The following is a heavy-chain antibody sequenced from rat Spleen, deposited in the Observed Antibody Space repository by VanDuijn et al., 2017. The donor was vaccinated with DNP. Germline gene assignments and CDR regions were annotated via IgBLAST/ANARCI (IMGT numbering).Heavy chain of an antibody. Sequence: EVQLVESGGGLVQPGNSLKLSCAVSGLTFSDYAMAWVRQSPKKGLEWVATILYDGSRTYYRESVKGRFTISRDNAKSTLVLQMDSLRSEDTATYYCVTPGHGYIPFDNWGQGVMVTVSS. CDR2: ILYDGSRT. V-gene: IGHV5S10*01. J-gene: IGHJ2*01. CDR3: VTPGHGYIPFDN. CDR1: GLTFSDYA. D-gene: IGHD1-4*01.